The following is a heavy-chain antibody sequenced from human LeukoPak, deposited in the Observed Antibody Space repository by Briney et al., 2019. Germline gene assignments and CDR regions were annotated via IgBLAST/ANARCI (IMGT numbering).Heavy chain of an antibody. CDR3: ARGPYAYTSSATLGSYNWFDP. V-gene: IGHV5-51*01. CDR1: GYSFPNYW. Sequence: RGESLKISCKGSGYSFPNYWIGWVRQMPGKGLEWMGIIYPGDSHTRYSPSFQDQVTISVDKSISTAYLQWSSLTASDTAMYYCARGPYAYTSSATLGSYNWFDPWGQGSLVTVSS. J-gene: IGHJ5*02. D-gene: IGHD2-2*02. CDR2: IYPGDSHT.